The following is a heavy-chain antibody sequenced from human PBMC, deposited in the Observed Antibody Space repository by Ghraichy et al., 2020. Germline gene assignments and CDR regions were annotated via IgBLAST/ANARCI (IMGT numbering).Heavy chain of an antibody. CDR3: ARDFPLGTRGLMAS. CDR2: IRQDGGTQ. V-gene: IGHV3-7*01. D-gene: IGHD2-8*01. CDR1: GFTFSAFW. J-gene: IGHJ4*02. Sequence: GGSLRLSCAASGFTFSAFWMTWVRQAPGKGLEWVANIRQDGGTQNYVDSVKGRFFVSRDNPRNSLYLQMSDLRAEDTAVYYCARDFPLGTRGLMASWGQGTLFTFSS.